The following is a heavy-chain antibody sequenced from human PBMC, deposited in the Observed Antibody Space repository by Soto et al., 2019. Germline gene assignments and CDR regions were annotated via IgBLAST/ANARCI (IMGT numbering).Heavy chain of an antibody. V-gene: IGHV3-21*01. CDR1: GFTFSSYS. J-gene: IGHJ3*02. CDR2: ISSSSSYT. Sequence: GGSLRLSCAASGFTFSSYSMNWVRQAPGKGLEWVSSISSSSSYTYYADSVKGRFTISRDNAKNSLYLQMNSLRAEDTAVYYCASQNGDGAFDIWGQGTMVTVSS. D-gene: IGHD1-1*01. CDR3: ASQNGDGAFDI.